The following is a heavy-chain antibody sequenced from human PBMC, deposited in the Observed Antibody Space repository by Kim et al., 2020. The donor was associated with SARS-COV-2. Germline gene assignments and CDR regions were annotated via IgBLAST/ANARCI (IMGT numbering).Heavy chain of an antibody. V-gene: IGHV3-30*04. Sequence: GGSLRLSCAASGFTFSSYAMHWVRQAPGKGLEWVAVISYDGSNKYYADSVKGRFTISRDNSKNTLYLQMNSLRAEDTAVYYCAREMQVAATPIDYWGQGT. D-gene: IGHD2-15*01. CDR1: GFTFSSYA. CDR2: ISYDGSNK. CDR3: AREMQVAATPIDY. J-gene: IGHJ4*02.